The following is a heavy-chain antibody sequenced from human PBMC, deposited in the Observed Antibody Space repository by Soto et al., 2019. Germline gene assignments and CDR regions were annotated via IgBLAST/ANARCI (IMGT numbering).Heavy chain of an antibody. V-gene: IGHV3-7*03. CDR1: GFTFSSYS. D-gene: IGHD3-16*01. CDR2: IKEDGSGK. J-gene: IGHJ4*02. CDR3: VRVGRLGGY. Sequence: PWGSLLLSCTASGFTFSSYSMNWVRQAPGKGLGRVANIKEDGSGKYYVDSVKGRFSISRDNARNSLYLQMNSLRVEDTAVYYCVRVGRLGGYWGQGALVTVSS.